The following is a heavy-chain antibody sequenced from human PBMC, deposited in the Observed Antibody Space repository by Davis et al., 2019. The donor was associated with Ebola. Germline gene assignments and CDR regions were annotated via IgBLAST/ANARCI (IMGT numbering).Heavy chain of an antibody. Sequence: PSETLSLTCAVYGGSFSGYYWSWIRQPPGKGLEWIGEINHSGSTNYNPSLKSRVTISVDTSKNQFSLKLSSVTAEDTAVYYCAKGDFSDYWGQGTLVTVSS. D-gene: IGHD2/OR15-2a*01. J-gene: IGHJ4*02. CDR3: AKGDFSDY. V-gene: IGHV4-34*01. CDR2: INHSGST. CDR1: GGSFSGYY.